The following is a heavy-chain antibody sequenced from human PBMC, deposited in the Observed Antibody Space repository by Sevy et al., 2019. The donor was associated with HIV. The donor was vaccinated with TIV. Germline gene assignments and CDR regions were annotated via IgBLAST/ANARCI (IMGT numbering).Heavy chain of an antibody. Sequence: GGSLRLSCATSGLTVISNFLNWVRQAPGKGLEWVAVIYPDGSTYYADSLRGRFTISRDIAKKTVYLQMNSLRAEDTALYYCATLYSGYAFDVWGQGTMVTVSS. D-gene: IGHD2-8*01. CDR1: GLTVISNF. J-gene: IGHJ3*01. CDR2: IYPDGST. V-gene: IGHV3-53*01. CDR3: ATLYSGYAFDV.